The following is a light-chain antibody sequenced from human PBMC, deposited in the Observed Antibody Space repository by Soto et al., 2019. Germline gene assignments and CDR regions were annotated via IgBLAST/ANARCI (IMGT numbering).Light chain of an antibody. CDR2: DAS. Sequence: EIVLTQSPATLSLSPGESATLSCRASQSVGSYLAWYQQKPGQAPRLLISDASNRATGIAARFSGSGSGTDFTLTISSLEPEDFAVYYCQQRSNWPLTFGQGTRLEIK. CDR1: QSVGSY. V-gene: IGKV3-11*01. CDR3: QQRSNWPLT. J-gene: IGKJ5*01.